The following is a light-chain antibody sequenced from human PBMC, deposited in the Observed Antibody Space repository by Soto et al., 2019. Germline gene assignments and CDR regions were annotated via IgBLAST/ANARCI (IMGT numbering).Light chain of an antibody. V-gene: IGKV4-1*01. J-gene: IGKJ2*01. CDR1: RTVLSISNNKNY. CDR3: HHYYGSPYS. CDR2: YAS. Sequence: DIALTQSPDSLVVSLGERATITCKTGRTVLSISNNKNYLAWYQQRPGQPPRLLMYYASTRASGVPDRFIGSGSATEFTLTVAGLQPEDVAVYYCHHYYGSPYSFGQGTRLEI.